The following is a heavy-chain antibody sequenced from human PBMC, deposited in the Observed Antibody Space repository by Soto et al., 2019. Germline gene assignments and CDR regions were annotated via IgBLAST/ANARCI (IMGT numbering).Heavy chain of an antibody. Sequence: QVQLVQSGAEVKRPGASVKVSCEASGYTFTTYDINWVRQASGQGLEWMGCVNPSSGNTVYAQKFHGRVTMTRDTSIITAYMELSSLKSDDTAIYYCARASMYIWNDHWGQGTLVTVS. CDR1: GYTFTTYD. CDR3: ARASMYIWNDH. J-gene: IGHJ5*02. V-gene: IGHV1-8*01. CDR2: VNPSSGNT. D-gene: IGHD1-20*01.